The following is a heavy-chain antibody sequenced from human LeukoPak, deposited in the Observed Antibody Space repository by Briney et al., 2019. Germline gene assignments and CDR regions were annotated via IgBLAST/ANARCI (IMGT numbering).Heavy chain of an antibody. D-gene: IGHD6-6*01. Sequence: PSETLSLTCAVYGGSFSGYYWSWIRQPPGKGLEWIGEINHSGSTNYNPSLKSRVTISVDTSKNQFSLKLSSVTAADTAVYYCARRLGIAARLDYWGQGTLVTVSP. CDR2: INHSGST. V-gene: IGHV4-34*01. J-gene: IGHJ4*02. CDR3: ARRLGIAARLDY. CDR1: GGSFSGYY.